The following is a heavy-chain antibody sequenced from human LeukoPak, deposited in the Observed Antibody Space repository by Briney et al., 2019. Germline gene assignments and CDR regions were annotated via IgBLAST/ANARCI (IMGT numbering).Heavy chain of an antibody. CDR3: ATTWDVRGVPN. CDR1: GFTFSSYS. CDR2: ISSSSSYI. J-gene: IGHJ3*01. Sequence: GGSLRLSCAASGFTFSSYSMYWVRQAPGKGLEWVSSISSSSSYIYYADSVKGRFTISRDNAKNSLYLQMNSLRAEDTAVYYCATTWDVRGVPNWGQGTMVTVSS. V-gene: IGHV3-21*01. D-gene: IGHD3-10*01.